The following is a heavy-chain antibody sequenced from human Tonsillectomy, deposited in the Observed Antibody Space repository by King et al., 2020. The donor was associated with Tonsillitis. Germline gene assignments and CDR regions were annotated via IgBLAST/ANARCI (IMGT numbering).Heavy chain of an antibody. Sequence: VQLQQWGAGLLKPSETLSLTCAVYGGSFSGDYWSWIRQPPGKGLEWIGEINHSGSTNYNPSLKSRVTISVDTSKNQFSLKLSSVTAADTAVYYCARYFGSYELDPWGQGTLVTVSS. CDR1: GGSFSGDY. CDR3: ARYFGSYELDP. CDR2: INHSGST. J-gene: IGHJ5*02. D-gene: IGHD2-21*01. V-gene: IGHV4-34*01.